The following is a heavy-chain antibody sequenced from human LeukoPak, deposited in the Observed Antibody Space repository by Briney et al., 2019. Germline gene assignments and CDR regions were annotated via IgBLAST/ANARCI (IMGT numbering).Heavy chain of an antibody. CDR2: IYYSGST. CDR3: ARRFVVVAAATRGLNWFDP. Sequence: PSETLSLTCTVSGGSISSSSYYWGWIRQPPGKGLEWIGSIYYSGSTYYNPSLKSRVTISVDTSKNQFSLKLSSVTAADTAVYYCARRFVVVAAATRGLNWFDPWGQGTLVTVSS. D-gene: IGHD2-15*01. V-gene: IGHV4-39*01. J-gene: IGHJ5*02. CDR1: GGSISSSSYY.